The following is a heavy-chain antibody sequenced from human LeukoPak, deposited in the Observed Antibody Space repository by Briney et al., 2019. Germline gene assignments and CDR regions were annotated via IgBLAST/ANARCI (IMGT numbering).Heavy chain of an antibody. J-gene: IGHJ4*02. CDR2: IYSGGNT. CDR1: GFTVSSNY. V-gene: IGHV3-53*01. D-gene: IGHD1-7*01. CDR3: ARLFYNYNYRIDY. Sequence: GGSLRLSCAASGFTVSSNYMSWVRQAPGKGLEWVSVIYSGGNTYYADSVKGRFTISRDNSKNTLYVQMNSLRAEDTAVYYCARLFYNYNYRIDYWGQGTLVTVSS.